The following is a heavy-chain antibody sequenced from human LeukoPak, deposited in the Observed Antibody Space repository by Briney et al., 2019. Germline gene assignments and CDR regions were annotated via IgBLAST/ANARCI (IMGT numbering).Heavy chain of an antibody. CDR2: VYYSGST. Sequence: PSETLSLTCTVSGGSIYSGRYYGAWIRQPPGKGLEWIGTVYYSGSTYYNPSLKSRVTVSVDTSKNQFSLRLRSVTAADTAVYYCARQYCSGGSCYLTAFDIWGQGTMVTVSS. J-gene: IGHJ3*02. D-gene: IGHD2-15*01. CDR1: GGSIYSGRYY. CDR3: ARQYCSGGSCYLTAFDI. V-gene: IGHV4-39*01.